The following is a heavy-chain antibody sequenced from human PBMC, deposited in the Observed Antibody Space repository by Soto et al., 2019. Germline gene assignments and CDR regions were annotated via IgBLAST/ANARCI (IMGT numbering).Heavy chain of an antibody. CDR2: ISYDGSNI. Sequence: QVQLVESGGGVVQPGKSLRLSCAASGFIFSNFAMYWVRQAPGKGLDWVAVISYDGSNIYYADSVKGRFTISRDNSRNTLYLQMNSLKTEDTAVYYCARGLWNDVRGGSDAFDIWGQGTMVTVSS. CDR3: ARGLWNDVRGGSDAFDI. J-gene: IGHJ3*02. CDR1: GFIFSNFA. V-gene: IGHV3-30-3*01. D-gene: IGHD1-1*01.